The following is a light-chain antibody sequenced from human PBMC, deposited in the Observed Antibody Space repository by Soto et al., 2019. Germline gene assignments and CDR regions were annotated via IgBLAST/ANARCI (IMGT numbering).Light chain of an antibody. J-gene: IGKJ2*01. CDR1: QSLLHSNGYNY. CDR3: MQGTHWPYT. Sequence: DIVMTQSPLSLPVTPGEPASISCRSSQSLLHSNGYNYLDWYLQKPGQSPQLLIYLGSNRASGVPDRFSGSGSGTDFTLEISRVEAEDVGVYFCMQGTHWPYTFGQGTRLEI. CDR2: LGS. V-gene: IGKV2-28*01.